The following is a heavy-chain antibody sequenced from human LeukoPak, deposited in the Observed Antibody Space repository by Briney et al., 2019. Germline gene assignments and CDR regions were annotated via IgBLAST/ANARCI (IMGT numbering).Heavy chain of an antibody. CDR3: ARAVTITTVVRGWFDP. CDR2: IYYSGST. D-gene: IGHD4-23*01. J-gene: IGHJ5*02. V-gene: IGHV4-59*01. Sequence: SETLSLTCTVSGGSISSYYWSWVRQPPGKGLEWIGYIYYSGSTNYNPSLKSRVTISVDTSKNQFSLKLSSVTAADTAVYYCARAVTITTVVRGWFDPWGQGTLVTVSS. CDR1: GGSISSYY.